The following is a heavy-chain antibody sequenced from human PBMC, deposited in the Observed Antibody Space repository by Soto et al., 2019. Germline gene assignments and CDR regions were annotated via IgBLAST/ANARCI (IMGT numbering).Heavy chain of an antibody. D-gene: IGHD3-22*01. CDR2: IIPIFGTA. V-gene: IGHV1-69*13. CDR1: GGTFSSYA. Sequence: SVKVSCKASGGTFSSYAISWVRQAPGQGLEWMGGIIPIFGTANYAQKFQGRVTITADESTSTAYMELSSLRSEDTAVYYCARGYPYYYDSSGYWGYFDYWGQGTLVTVSS. CDR3: ARGYPYYYDSSGYWGYFDY. J-gene: IGHJ4*02.